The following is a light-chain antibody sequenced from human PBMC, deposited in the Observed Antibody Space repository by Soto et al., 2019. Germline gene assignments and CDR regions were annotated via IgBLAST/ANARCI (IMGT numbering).Light chain of an antibody. J-gene: IGKJ5*01. V-gene: IGKV1-16*02. CDR2: AAS. CDR1: QGISYY. Sequence: DIQLTQSPSSLSASVGDRVTITCRASQGISYYLAWFQQKPGQAPKALIYAASTLQSGVPSKFSGSGSGTDFTLTINSLQPEDFATYYCQQYSSYPITFGQGTRLEIK. CDR3: QQYSSYPIT.